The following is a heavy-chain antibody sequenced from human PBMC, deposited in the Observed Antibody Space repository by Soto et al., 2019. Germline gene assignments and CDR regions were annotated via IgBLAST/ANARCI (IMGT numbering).Heavy chain of an antibody. CDR2: ISNDGSNK. Sequence: QVQMVESGGGVVQPGRSLRLSCAASGFSFSTYGMHWVRQAPGKGLEWMAVISNDGSNKYYADSVKGRFTISRDNSKDTPFLQMNSLRGEDTAIYYCAKVIRADSTSSNFYYCSGMDVWGQGTTVTVSS. J-gene: IGHJ6*02. CDR1: GFSFSTYG. D-gene: IGHD6-6*01. V-gene: IGHV3-30*18. CDR3: AKVIRADSTSSNFYYCSGMDV.